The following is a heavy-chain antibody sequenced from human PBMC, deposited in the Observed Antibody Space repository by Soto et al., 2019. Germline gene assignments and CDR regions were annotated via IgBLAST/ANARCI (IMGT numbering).Heavy chain of an antibody. Sequence: PGGSLRLSCAASGFTFSSYWMSWVRQAPGKGLEWVANIKQDGSEKYYVDSVKGRFTISRDNAKNSLYLQMNSLRAEDTAVYYCARYCGGDCSPVYYYMDVWGKGTTVTVSS. D-gene: IGHD2-21*01. CDR3: ARYCGGDCSPVYYYMDV. CDR1: GFTFSSYW. V-gene: IGHV3-7*01. J-gene: IGHJ6*03. CDR2: IKQDGSEK.